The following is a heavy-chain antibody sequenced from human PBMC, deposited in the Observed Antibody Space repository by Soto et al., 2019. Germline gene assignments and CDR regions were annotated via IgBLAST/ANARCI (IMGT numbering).Heavy chain of an antibody. J-gene: IGHJ4*02. V-gene: IGHV1-18*01. Sequence: GASVKVSFKASCYTFSSYCISWFLQFPGQGLEWMGWISAYNGNTNYAQKLQGRVTMTTDTSTSTAYMELRSLRSDDTAVYYCERNSPTSIAAAVYWGQGTLVTVSS. CDR1: CYTFSSYC. D-gene: IGHD6-13*01. CDR3: ERNSPTSIAAAVY. CDR2: ISAYNGNT.